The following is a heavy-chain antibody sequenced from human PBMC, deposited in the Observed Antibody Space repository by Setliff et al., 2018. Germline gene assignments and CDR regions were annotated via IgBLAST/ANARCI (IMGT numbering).Heavy chain of an antibody. D-gene: IGHD2-15*01. CDR2: VYSTGST. J-gene: IGHJ5*01. Sequence: LSLTCNVSGASISSGSHYWSWIRQSAGEKPTWIGHVYSTGSTNYNPSFESRVSISVDKSNNQFSLKMSSVTAADTAMYYCVRDRYGRNSDGSGVYNWFDSWGQGILVTVSS. CDR1: GASISSGSHY. V-gene: IGHV4-61*09. CDR3: VRDRYGRNSDGSGVYNWFDS.